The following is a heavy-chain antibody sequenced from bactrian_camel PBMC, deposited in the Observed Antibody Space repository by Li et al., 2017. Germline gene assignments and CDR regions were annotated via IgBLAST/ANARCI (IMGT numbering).Heavy chain of an antibody. CDR1: GFSFNIHA. CDR3: ATDPCSGSYCSDRDLTNY. J-gene: IGHJ4*01. V-gene: IGHV3S40*01. CDR2: ILSGAYGT. D-gene: IGHD4*01. Sequence: EVQLVESGGGLVQPGGSLRLSCAASGFSFNIHAMSWVRQAPGKGLEWVSGILSGAYGTYYADSVKGRFTISRDNAKNTVYLQMNSLKPEDTAVYYCATDPCSGSYCSDRDLTNYWGQGTQVTVS.